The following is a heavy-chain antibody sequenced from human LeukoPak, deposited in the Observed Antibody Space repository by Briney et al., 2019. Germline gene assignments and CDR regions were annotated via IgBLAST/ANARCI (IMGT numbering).Heavy chain of an antibody. J-gene: IGHJ4*02. Sequence: PGGSLRLSCAASGFTFSSYAMSWVRQAPGKGLEWVSSITSSGAATYYADSVKGRFTISRDNSDSTLYLQMNSLRAEDTAVYYGAKDRPNYYGSNGHYYKLNGDCWGQGTLVTVSS. CDR1: GFTFSSYA. CDR2: ITSSGAAT. CDR3: AKDRPNYYGSNGHYYKLNGDC. V-gene: IGHV3-23*01. D-gene: IGHD3-22*01.